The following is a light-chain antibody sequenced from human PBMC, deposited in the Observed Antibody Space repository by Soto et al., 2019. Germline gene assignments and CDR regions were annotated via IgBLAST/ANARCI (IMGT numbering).Light chain of an antibody. J-gene: IGKJ3*01. V-gene: IGKV1-39*01. CDR2: AAS. CDR3: QQSYTTLFT. Sequence: DIQMTQSPPSLSASVGDRVIITCRTSQSIDNYLNWYQQKPGKAPKLLIYAASTLQSGVPSRFSASGSDTDFTLTISSLQPEDFATYYCQQSYTTLFTFGPGTKVDLK. CDR1: QSIDNY.